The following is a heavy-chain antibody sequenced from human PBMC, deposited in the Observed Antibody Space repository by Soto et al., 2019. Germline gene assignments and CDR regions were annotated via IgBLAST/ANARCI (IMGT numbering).Heavy chain of an antibody. D-gene: IGHD1-26*01. Sequence: ASVKVSCKASGGTFSSYAISWLRQAPGQGLEWMGGIIPIFGTANYAQKFQGRVTITADKSTSTAYMELSSLRSEDTAVYYCARAIVGAIYNYYYGMDVWGQGTTVTVSS. V-gene: IGHV1-69*06. CDR1: GGTFSSYA. J-gene: IGHJ6*02. CDR3: ARAIVGAIYNYYYGMDV. CDR2: IIPIFGTA.